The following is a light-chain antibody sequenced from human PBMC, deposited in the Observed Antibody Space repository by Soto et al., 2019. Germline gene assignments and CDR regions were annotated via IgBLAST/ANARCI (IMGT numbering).Light chain of an antibody. CDR2: TNS. CDR3: AAWDDSLNALV. Sequence: QSVLTQPPSASGTPGQRVTISCSGVSYNIGSNAVNWYQQFPGAAPQLLIYTNSQRPSGVPDRFSGSKSGTSASLAITGLQSEDEADYHCAAWDDSLNALVFGGGTKLTVL. J-gene: IGLJ3*02. CDR1: SYNIGSNA. V-gene: IGLV1-44*01.